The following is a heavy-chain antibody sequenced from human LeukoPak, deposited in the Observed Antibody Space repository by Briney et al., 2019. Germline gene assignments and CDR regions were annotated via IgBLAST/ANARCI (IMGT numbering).Heavy chain of an antibody. J-gene: IGHJ3*01. CDR1: GFSISDCF. D-gene: IGHD3-16*01. CDR3: VGENRNAGGRFTF. Sequence: GGSLRLSCAASGFSISDCFMHWVRQTPDKGLGWVAIVWFDCKTKFYGDSMQGRFTISRDNSKNTVYLQRSRVRVDDTPIYICVGENRNAGGRFTFGGQGTLVTASS. V-gene: IGHV3-33*01. CDR2: VWFDCKTK.